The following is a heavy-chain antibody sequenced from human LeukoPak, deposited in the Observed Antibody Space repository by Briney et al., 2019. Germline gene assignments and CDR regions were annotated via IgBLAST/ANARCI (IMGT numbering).Heavy chain of an antibody. CDR1: GFTFSSYW. V-gene: IGHV3-74*01. CDR2: INSDGRST. CDR3: ARVRYSYDSSGIDY. D-gene: IGHD3-22*01. Sequence: PGESLRLSCAASGFTFSSYWMHWVRQAPGKGLVWVSRINSDGRSTSYADSVKGRFTISRDNAKNTLYLQMNSLRAEDTAVYYCARVRYSYDSSGIDYWGQGTLVTVSS. J-gene: IGHJ4*02.